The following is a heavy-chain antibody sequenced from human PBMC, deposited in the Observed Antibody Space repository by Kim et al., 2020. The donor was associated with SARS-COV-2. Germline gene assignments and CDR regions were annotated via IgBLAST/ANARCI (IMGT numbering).Heavy chain of an antibody. J-gene: IGHJ5*02. D-gene: IGHD3-3*01. Sequence: ASVKVSCKASGYTFTSYDINWVRQATGQGLEWMGWMNPNSGNTGYAQKFQGRVTMTRNTSISTAYMELSSLRSEDTAVYYCARARRPLRLLRYWFDPWGQGTLVTVSS. CDR3: ARARRPLRLLRYWFDP. V-gene: IGHV1-8*01. CDR1: GYTFTSYD. CDR2: MNPNSGNT.